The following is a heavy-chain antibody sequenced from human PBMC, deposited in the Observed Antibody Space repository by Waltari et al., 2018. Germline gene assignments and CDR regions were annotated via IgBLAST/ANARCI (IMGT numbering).Heavy chain of an antibody. D-gene: IGHD4-17*01. CDR3: ARDTVASYYYYGMDV. CDR2: IYSGGRR. CDR1: GFTVSSNY. V-gene: IGHV3-53*01. J-gene: IGHJ6*02. Sequence: EVQLVESGGGLIQPGGSLRLSCAASGFTVSSNYMSWVRQAPGKGLEWVSVIYSGGRRYYADSVKGRFTISRDNSKNTRYLQMNSLRAEDTAVYYCARDTVASYYYYGMDVWGQGTTVTVSS.